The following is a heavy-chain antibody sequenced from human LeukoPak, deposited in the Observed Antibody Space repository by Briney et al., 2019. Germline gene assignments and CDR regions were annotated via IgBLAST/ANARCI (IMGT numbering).Heavy chain of an antibody. CDR1: GFTFSDYY. CDR3: ARIYYYGSGSGEY. J-gene: IGHJ4*02. CDR2: IGSNGGNI. D-gene: IGHD3-10*01. V-gene: IGHV3-11*04. Sequence: GGSLRLSCAASGFTFSDYYMSWIRQAPGKGLEWIAYIGSNGGNIFYADSVKDRFTISRDNAKNSLYLQMDSLGAEDTAVYYCARIYYYGSGSGEYWGQGTLVTVSS.